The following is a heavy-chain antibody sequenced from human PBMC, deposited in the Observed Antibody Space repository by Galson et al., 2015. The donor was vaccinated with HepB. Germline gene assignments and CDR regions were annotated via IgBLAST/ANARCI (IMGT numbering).Heavy chain of an antibody. V-gene: IGHV3-33*01. D-gene: IGHD3-22*01. CDR2: IWYDGSNK. J-gene: IGHJ4*02. CDR1: GFTFSSYG. Sequence: SLRLSCAASGFTFSSYGMHWVRQAPGKGLEWVAVIWYDGSNKYYADSVKGRFTISRDNSKNTLYLQMNSLRAEDTAVYYCARDPTITMIANPHFDYWGQGTLVTVSS. CDR3: ARDPTITMIANPHFDY.